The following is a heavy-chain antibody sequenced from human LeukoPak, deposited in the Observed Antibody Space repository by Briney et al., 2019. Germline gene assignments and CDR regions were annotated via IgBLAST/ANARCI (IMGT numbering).Heavy chain of an antibody. Sequence: SVKVSCKASGGTFSSYAISWVRQAPGQGLEWMGGIIPIFGTANYAQKFQGRVTMTEDTSTDTAYMELSSLRSEDTAVYYCATDRYSGSYYPYYFDYWGQGTLVTVSS. CDR1: GGTFSSYA. D-gene: IGHD1-26*01. CDR3: ATDRYSGSYYPYYFDY. CDR2: IIPIFGTA. J-gene: IGHJ4*02. V-gene: IGHV1-69*06.